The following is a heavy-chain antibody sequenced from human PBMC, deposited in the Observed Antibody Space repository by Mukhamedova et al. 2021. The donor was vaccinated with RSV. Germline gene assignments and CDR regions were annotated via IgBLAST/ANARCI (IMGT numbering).Heavy chain of an antibody. D-gene: IGHD6-19*01. V-gene: IGHV3-64D*06. CDR3: VKPFTVADQFDS. Sequence: TFSSHAMYWVRQVPGKGLTFVSGVSSNGGSTYYTDSVRDRFTISRDNSRNTVYLQMTSLRPEDTAAYYCVKPFTVADQFDSWGQG. CDR2: VSSNGGST. CDR1: TFSSHA. J-gene: IGHJ4*02.